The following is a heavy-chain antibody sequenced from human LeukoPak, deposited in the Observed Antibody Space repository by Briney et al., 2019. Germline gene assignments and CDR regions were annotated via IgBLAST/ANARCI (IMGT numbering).Heavy chain of an antibody. Sequence: ASVKVSCKASGYTFTGYYMHWVRQAPGQGLEWMGWINPNSGGTNYAQKFQGRVTMTRDTSISTAYMELSRLRSDDTAAYYCASLSSNYYDSSGFDYWGQGTLVTVSS. CDR3: ASLSSNYYDSSGFDY. D-gene: IGHD3-22*01. J-gene: IGHJ4*02. CDR2: INPNSGGT. CDR1: GYTFTGYY. V-gene: IGHV1-2*02.